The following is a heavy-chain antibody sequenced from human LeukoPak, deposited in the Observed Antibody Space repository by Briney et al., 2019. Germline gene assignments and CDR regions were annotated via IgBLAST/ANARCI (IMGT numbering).Heavy chain of an antibody. Sequence: GASVTVSCKASGGTFSSYAISWVRQAPGQGLEWMGGIIPIFGTANYAQKFQGRVTITADESTSTAYMELSSLRSEDTAVYYCAREPRLIAVAGEHYYYYGMDVWGQGTTVTVSS. CDR2: IIPIFGTA. V-gene: IGHV1-69*13. CDR3: AREPRLIAVAGEHYYYYGMDV. D-gene: IGHD6-19*01. J-gene: IGHJ6*02. CDR1: GGTFSSYA.